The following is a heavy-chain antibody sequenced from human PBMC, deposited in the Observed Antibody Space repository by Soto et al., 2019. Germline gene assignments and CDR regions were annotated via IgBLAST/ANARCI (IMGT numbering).Heavy chain of an antibody. CDR3: ATLPPRIVVSLLPIPT. Sequence: PSENLSLTCTVSGGSIGYYYWSWIRQPPGKELEWIGYIHYSGNTNYNPSLKSRVTTSVDTSKNQFSLRLSSVTAADTAMYYCATLPPRIVVSLLPIPTWGQGILVTVSS. CDR2: IHYSGNT. J-gene: IGHJ5*02. V-gene: IGHV4-59*08. D-gene: IGHD2-21*01. CDR1: GGSIGYYY.